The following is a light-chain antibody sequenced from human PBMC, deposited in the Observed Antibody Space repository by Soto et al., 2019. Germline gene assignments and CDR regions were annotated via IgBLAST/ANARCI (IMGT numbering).Light chain of an antibody. V-gene: IGKV3-11*01. Sequence: EIVLPQSPATLSLYPGHRATLSCMASQSFSSYLAWYQQKPGQAPRLLIYDASNRATGIPARFSGSGSGTDFTPTISRLEPEDFAVYYCQQYGTAPPWTFGQGTKVDI. CDR3: QQYGTAPPWT. J-gene: IGKJ1*01. CDR2: DAS. CDR1: QSFSSY.